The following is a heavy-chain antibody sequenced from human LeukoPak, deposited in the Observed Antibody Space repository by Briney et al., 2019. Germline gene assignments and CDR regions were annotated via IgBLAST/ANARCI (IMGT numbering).Heavy chain of an antibody. CDR3: ARGTLAAAVFDY. Sequence: PQTLSLTCTVSGDSISSGGYYWSWIRQPPRKGLEWIGCFYHSGSTYYNPSLQSRVTISVDRSKNQFSLKLSSVTAADTAVYYCARGTLAAAVFDYWGQGTLVTVSS. CDR2: FYHSGST. D-gene: IGHD6-13*01. J-gene: IGHJ4*02. CDR1: GDSISSGGYY. V-gene: IGHV4-30-2*01.